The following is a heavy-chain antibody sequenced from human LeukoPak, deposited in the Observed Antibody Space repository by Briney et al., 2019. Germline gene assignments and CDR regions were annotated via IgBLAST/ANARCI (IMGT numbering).Heavy chain of an antibody. V-gene: IGHV4-59*01. D-gene: IGHD6-13*01. J-gene: IGHJ4*02. Sequence: PSETLSLTCTVSGGSISSYYWSWIRQPPGKGLQWIGYIYYSGSTNYNPSLKSRVTISVDTSKNQFSLKLSSVTAADTAVYYCARDVAGFDYWGQGTLVTVSS. CDR3: ARDVAGFDY. CDR1: GGSISSYY. CDR2: IYYSGST.